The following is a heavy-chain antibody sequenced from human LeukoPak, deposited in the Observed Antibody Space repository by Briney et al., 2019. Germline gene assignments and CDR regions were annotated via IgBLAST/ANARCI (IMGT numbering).Heavy chain of an antibody. Sequence: GGSLRLSCAASGFTFSSYAMHWVCQAPGKGLEYVSAISSNGGSTYYANSVKGRFTISRDNAKNSLYLQMNSLRAEDTAVYYCARDTYDFWSGSYYFDYWGQGTLVTVSS. V-gene: IGHV3-64*01. CDR1: GFTFSSYA. J-gene: IGHJ4*02. CDR3: ARDTYDFWSGSYYFDY. D-gene: IGHD3-3*01. CDR2: ISSNGGST.